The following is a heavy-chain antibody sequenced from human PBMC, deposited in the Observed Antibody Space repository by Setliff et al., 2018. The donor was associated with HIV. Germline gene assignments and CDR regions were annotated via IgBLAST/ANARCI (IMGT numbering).Heavy chain of an antibody. J-gene: IGHJ6*02. V-gene: IGHV1-69*05. CDR1: GGTFSSYA. D-gene: IGHD3-3*01. Sequence: GASVKVSCKASGGTFSSYAISWVRQAPGQGLEWMGRIIPIFGSTNYAQKFQGRVTMTTDTTTSTASMELRSLRSDDTAVYYCARDAPAEYYDFWSGYILWDVWGQGTMVTVSS. CDR3: ARDAPAEYYDFWSGYILWDV. CDR2: IIPIFGST.